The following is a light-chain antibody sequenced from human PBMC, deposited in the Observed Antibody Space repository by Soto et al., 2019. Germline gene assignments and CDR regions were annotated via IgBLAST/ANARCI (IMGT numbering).Light chain of an antibody. Sequence: DIQMTQSPTSLSASVGDRVTVTCRASQSISNNLSWYQQKPGKAPRLLIYAASSLQSGVPSRFSGSGSGTDFPLTIIRLQAEDFATYFCLQTYSTWTFGQGTKVEIK. CDR3: LQTYSTWT. V-gene: IGKV1-39*01. CDR1: QSISNN. J-gene: IGKJ1*01. CDR2: AAS.